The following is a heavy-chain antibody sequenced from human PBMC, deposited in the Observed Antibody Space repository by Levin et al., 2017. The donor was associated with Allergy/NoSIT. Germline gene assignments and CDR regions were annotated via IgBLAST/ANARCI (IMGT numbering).Heavy chain of an antibody. J-gene: IGHJ3*02. CDR3: ARAGRGGTPFNWNGNHDAFDI. CDR2: ISSSSSYI. Sequence: GGSLRLSCAASGFTFSSYSMNWVRQAPGKGLEWVSSISSSSSYIYYADSVKGRFTISRDNAKNSLYLQMNSLRAEDTAVYYCARAGRGGTPFNWNGNHDAFDIWGQGTMVTVSS. D-gene: IGHD1-20*01. V-gene: IGHV3-21*01. CDR1: GFTFSSYS.